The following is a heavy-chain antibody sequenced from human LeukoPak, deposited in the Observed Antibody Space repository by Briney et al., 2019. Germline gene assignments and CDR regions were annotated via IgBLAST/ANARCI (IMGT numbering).Heavy chain of an antibody. J-gene: IGHJ6*03. V-gene: IGHV3-21*01. Sequence: GGSLRLSCAASGFTFSSYSMNWVRQAPGKGLEWVSSISSSSSYIYYADSVKGRFTISRDNAKNSLYLQMNSLRAEDTAVYYCARVRRKTTMVRGVRNYYYYYMDVWGKGTTVTVSS. D-gene: IGHD3-10*01. CDR3: ARVRRKTTMVRGVRNYYYYYMDV. CDR1: GFTFSSYS. CDR2: ISSSSSYI.